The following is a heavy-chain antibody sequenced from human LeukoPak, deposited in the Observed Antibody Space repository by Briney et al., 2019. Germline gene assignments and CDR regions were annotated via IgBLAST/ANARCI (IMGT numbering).Heavy chain of an antibody. J-gene: IGHJ3*02. CDR1: GGSISSYY. Sequence: PSETLSLTCTVSGGSISSYYWSWIRQPPGKGLEWIGYIYYSGSTNYNPSLKSRVTISVDTSKNQFSLKLSSVTAADTAVYYCARHRSDATDAFDIWGQGTMVTVSS. CDR2: IYYSGST. CDR3: ARHRSDATDAFDI. D-gene: IGHD2-15*01. V-gene: IGHV4-59*08.